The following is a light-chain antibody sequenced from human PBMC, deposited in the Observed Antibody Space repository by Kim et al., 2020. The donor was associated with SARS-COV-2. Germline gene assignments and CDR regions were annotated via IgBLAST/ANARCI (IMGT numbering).Light chain of an antibody. Sequence: ASVGDRVTITCRARQDISNSLAWLQQRPGKVPRRLIYAASSLQSGVPSRCSGSGSGTEFTLTISSLQPEDFATYYCLQHSNYPLTFGGGTKVDIK. CDR2: AAS. CDR1: QDISNS. V-gene: IGKV1-17*03. J-gene: IGKJ4*01. CDR3: LQHSNYPLT.